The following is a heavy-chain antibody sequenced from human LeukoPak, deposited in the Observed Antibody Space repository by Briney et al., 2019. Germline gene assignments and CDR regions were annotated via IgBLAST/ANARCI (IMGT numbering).Heavy chain of an antibody. CDR1: GFTFSTYN. D-gene: IGHD1-26*01. CDR3: ARDLIVGTTYFDD. V-gene: IGHV3-48*04. CDR2: ISSSSSTI. Sequence: GGSLRLSCAASGFTFSTYNMNWVRQAQGKGLEWISYISSSSSTIYYAASVEGRFTISRDNAKNSLFLQMTSLRAEDTAVYYCARDLIVGTTYFDDWGQGTLVTVSS. J-gene: IGHJ4*01.